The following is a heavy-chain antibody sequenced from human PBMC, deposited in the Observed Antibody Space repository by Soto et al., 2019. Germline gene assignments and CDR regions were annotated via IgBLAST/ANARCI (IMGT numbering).Heavy chain of an antibody. CDR2: ISYSGST. D-gene: IGHD3-3*01. CDR3: ARDVGLQHDTGYYDFWSGKNNWFDP. Sequence: ETLSHTCTVSGGSISGHYWSWIRQPPGKGLQYIGYISYSGSTNYNPSLKSRVTISVDTSNNQFSLRLSSVTAADTAVYYCARDVGLQHDTGYYDFWSGKNNWFDPWVQGTLDTVSS. V-gene: IGHV4-59*11. CDR1: GGSISGHY. J-gene: IGHJ5*02.